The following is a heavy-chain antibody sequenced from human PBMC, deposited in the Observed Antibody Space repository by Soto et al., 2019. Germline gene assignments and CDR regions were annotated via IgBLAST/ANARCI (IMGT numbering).Heavy chain of an antibody. J-gene: IGHJ5*02. CDR2: IVVGSGNT. Sequence: SVKVSCKASGFTFTSSAVQWVRQALGQRLEWIGWIVVGSGNTNYAQKFQERVTITRDMSTSTAYMELSSLRSEDTAVYYCAADQEYYDILTGYSYNWFDPWGPGTLVTVSS. CDR3: AADQEYYDILTGYSYNWFDP. D-gene: IGHD3-9*01. CDR1: GFTFTSSA. V-gene: IGHV1-58*01.